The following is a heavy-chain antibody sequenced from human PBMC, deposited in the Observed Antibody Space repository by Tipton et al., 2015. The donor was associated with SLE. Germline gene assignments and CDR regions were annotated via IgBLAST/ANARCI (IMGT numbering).Heavy chain of an antibody. CDR3: ARSQLGIGFDY. D-gene: IGHD7-27*01. CDR2: IYYSGST. V-gene: IGHV4-59*08. Sequence: LRLSCTVSGGSISSYYWSWIRQPPGKGLEWIGYIYYSGSTNCNPSLKSRVTISVDTSKNQFSLKLSSVTAADTAVYYCARSQLGIGFDYWGQGTLVTVSS. CDR1: GGSISSYY. J-gene: IGHJ4*02.